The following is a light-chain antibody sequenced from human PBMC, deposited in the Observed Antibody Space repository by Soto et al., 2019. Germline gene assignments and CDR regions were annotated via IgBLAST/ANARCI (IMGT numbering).Light chain of an antibody. V-gene: IGKV3-20*01. CDR1: QSVSSSQ. J-gene: IGKJ5*01. CDR2: GAS. CDR3: QHSGGSPLT. Sequence: EIVLTQSPGTLSLSPGEGATLSCRAGQSVSSSQLAWYQQKPGQAPRLLVYGASSRATGIPDRFSGSVSGTDFTLAISRLEPEDFAVYYCQHSGGSPLTFGQGTRLEIK.